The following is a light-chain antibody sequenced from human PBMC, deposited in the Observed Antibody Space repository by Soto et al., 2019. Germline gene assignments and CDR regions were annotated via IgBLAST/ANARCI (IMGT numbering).Light chain of an antibody. CDR2: GNS. Sequence: QSVLTQPPSVSGAPGQRVTISCTGSSSNIGAGYDVHWYQQLPGTAPKLLIYGNSNRPSGVPDRFSGYKSGTSASLAITGLQAEDEADYYCQSYDSSLSGSWVFGTGTKVTVL. CDR3: QSYDSSLSGSWV. V-gene: IGLV1-40*01. J-gene: IGLJ1*01. CDR1: SSNIGAGYD.